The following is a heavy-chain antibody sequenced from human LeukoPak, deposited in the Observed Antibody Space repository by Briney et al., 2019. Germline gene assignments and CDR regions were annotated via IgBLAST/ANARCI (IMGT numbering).Heavy chain of an antibody. CDR3: ARGGAYYFDSSGRGDY. Sequence: ASVKVSCKASGGTFSSYAISWVRQAPGQGLEWMGWINPNNGGTNYSQKFQGRVTMTRDTSINTAYMELRRLRSDDTAVYYCARGGAYYFDSSGRGDYWGQGTLVTVSS. CDR1: GGTFSSYA. CDR2: INPNNGGT. V-gene: IGHV1-2*02. D-gene: IGHD3-22*01. J-gene: IGHJ4*02.